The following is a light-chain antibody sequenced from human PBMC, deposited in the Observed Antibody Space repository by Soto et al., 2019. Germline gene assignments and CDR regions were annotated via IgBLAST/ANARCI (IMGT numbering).Light chain of an antibody. CDR2: KVS. V-gene: IGKV2-30*01. J-gene: IGKJ2*03. Sequence: VVLPQSPLSLPVTLGQPASISCRSSQSLVYRDGNTYLTWFQQRPGQSPRRLIYKVSDRDSGVPDRFSGSGSGTDFTLNISRVEAEDVGVYYCMQGKHWPPYSFGQGTKLEIK. CDR1: QSLVYRDGNTY. CDR3: MQGKHWPPYS.